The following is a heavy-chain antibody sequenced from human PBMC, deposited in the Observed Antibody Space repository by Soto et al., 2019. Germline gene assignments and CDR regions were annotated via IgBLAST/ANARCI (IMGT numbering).Heavy chain of an antibody. CDR3: ARFSGGSYNTYYFYYGMDA. CDR1: GGTFSSYA. D-gene: IGHD2-15*01. Sequence: QVQLVQSGAEVKKPGSSVKVSCKASGGTFSSYAISWVRQAPGQGLEWMGGIIPIFGTANYAQKFQGRVTITADESTSTAYMELSSLRSEDTAVYYCARFSGGSYNTYYFYYGMDAWGQGTTVTVSS. V-gene: IGHV1-69*01. CDR2: IIPIFGTA. J-gene: IGHJ6*02.